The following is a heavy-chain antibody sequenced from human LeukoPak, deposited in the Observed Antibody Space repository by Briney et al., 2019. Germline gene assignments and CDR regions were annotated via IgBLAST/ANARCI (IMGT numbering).Heavy chain of an antibody. Sequence: SETLSLTCTISGGSISSDYWSWIRQPPGKGLEWIGYIYYSGTTNFNPSLKSRVTMSVDTSKNQFSLKLRSVTAADTAVYYCATKPAGRGRFDYWGQGILVTVSS. CDR2: IYYSGTT. D-gene: IGHD6-19*01. J-gene: IGHJ4*02. CDR3: ATKPAGRGRFDY. V-gene: IGHV4-59*08. CDR1: GGSISSDY.